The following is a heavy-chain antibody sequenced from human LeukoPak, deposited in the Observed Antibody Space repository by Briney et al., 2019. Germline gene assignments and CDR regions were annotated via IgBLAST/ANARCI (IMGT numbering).Heavy chain of an antibody. D-gene: IGHD3-10*01. CDR1: GFTFSSYS. Sequence: GGSLRLSCAASGFTFSSYSMSWVRQAPGKGLEWVSSISSSSSYIYYADSVKGRFTISRDNAKNSLYLQMNSLRAEDTAVYYCARDQGSYYDLSGGDYWGQGTLVTVSS. CDR2: ISSSSSYI. CDR3: ARDQGSYYDLSGGDY. J-gene: IGHJ4*02. V-gene: IGHV3-21*01.